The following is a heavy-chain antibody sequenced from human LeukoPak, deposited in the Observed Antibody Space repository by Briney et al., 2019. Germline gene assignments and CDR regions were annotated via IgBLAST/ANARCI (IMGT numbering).Heavy chain of an antibody. J-gene: IGHJ4*02. CDR1: GFTFSSYA. CDR3: ARRAGDYSHPYDY. CDR2: INVSGGGT. Sequence: GGSLRLSCAASGFTFSSYAMSWVRQAPGKGLEWVSAINVSGGGTYYADSVKGRFSISRDNSKNTLYLQMNSLRAEDTAVYYCARRAGDYSHPYDYWGQGTLVTVSS. D-gene: IGHD3-22*01. V-gene: IGHV3-23*01.